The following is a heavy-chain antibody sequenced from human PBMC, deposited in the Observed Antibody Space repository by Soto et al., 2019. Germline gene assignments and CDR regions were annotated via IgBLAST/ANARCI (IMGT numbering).Heavy chain of an antibody. D-gene: IGHD6-13*01. Sequence: QVKLQESGRGLVKPSETLSLTCTVSGDSVSSGAYYWSWVRQPPGKGLEWIGYIYYNAITNYNPSLKSLVTILADTSKSEISLTFNSVTAADTAVYYCERAIIAAAGTIFDPWGQGVLVTVSA. CDR2: IYYNAIT. J-gene: IGHJ5*02. CDR3: ERAIIAAAGTIFDP. CDR1: GDSVSSGAYY. V-gene: IGHV4-61*08.